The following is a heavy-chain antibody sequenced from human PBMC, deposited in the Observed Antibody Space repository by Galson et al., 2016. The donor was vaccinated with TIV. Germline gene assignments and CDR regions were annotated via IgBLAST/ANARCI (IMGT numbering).Heavy chain of an antibody. CDR1: GFAFDAYA. J-gene: IGHJ6*02. CDR3: AKGAKDHVYHGMDV. V-gene: IGHV3-9*01. CDR2: INWSSAST. D-gene: IGHD1-14*01. Sequence: SLRLSCAASGFAFDAYAMHWVRQSPGKGLEWVSGINWSSASTGYAGSVKGRFTISRDNAKNSLYLQMHSLRPEDTALYYCAKGAKDHVYHGMDVWGQGTTVSVSS.